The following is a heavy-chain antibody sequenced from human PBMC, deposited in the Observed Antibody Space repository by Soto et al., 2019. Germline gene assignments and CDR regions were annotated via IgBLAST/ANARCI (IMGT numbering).Heavy chain of an antibody. D-gene: IGHD3-10*01. CDR3: ARELWFGELRFDP. Sequence: PSETLSLTCTVSDGSVSSGDYYWSWIRQPPGKGLEWIGYIYYSGNTYYNPSLKSRVTISVDTSKNQFSLKLSSVTAADTAVYYCARELWFGELRFDPWGQGTLVTVSS. V-gene: IGHV4-30-4*01. CDR2: IYYSGNT. CDR1: DGSVSSGDYY. J-gene: IGHJ5*02.